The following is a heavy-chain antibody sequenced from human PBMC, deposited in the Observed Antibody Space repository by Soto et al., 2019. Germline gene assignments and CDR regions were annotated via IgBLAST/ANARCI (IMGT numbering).Heavy chain of an antibody. D-gene: IGHD1-26*01. V-gene: IGHV3-13*04. Sequence: GGSLRLSCAASGFTLSSYDMHWVRQATGKGLEWVSAIGTAGDTYYPGSVKGRFTISRENAKNSLYLQMNSLRAGDTAVYYCARAGWDPEGLAFDIWGQGTMVTVSS. CDR2: IGTAGDT. J-gene: IGHJ3*02. CDR3: ARAGWDPEGLAFDI. CDR1: GFTLSSYD.